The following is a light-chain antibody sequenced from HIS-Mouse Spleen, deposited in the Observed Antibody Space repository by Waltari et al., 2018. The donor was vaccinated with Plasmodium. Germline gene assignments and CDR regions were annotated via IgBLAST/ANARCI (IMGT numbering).Light chain of an antibody. Sequence: SSELTQDPAVSVALGQTVRITCQGDSLRSYYASWYQQKPGQAPVLVIYGKNTRPSGIPDLFSGSSSGNTASLTIAGAQAEDEADYYCNSRDSSGNHQVFGGGTKLTVL. CDR2: GKN. CDR3: NSRDSSGNHQV. J-gene: IGLJ3*02. CDR1: SLRSYY. V-gene: IGLV3-19*01.